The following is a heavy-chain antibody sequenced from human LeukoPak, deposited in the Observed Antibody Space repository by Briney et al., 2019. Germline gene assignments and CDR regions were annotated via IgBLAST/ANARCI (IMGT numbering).Heavy chain of an antibody. CDR3: AKQGPTVVTHFDS. D-gene: IGHD4-23*01. Sequence: SETLSLTCAVSGYSISSGYYGGWIRQPPGKGLDWIASMYHSGSTYYNPSLKSRVTISVDTSKNQFSLRLSSVTAADTAVYYCAKQGPTVVTHFDSWGQGTLVTVSS. CDR1: GYSISSGYY. J-gene: IGHJ4*02. V-gene: IGHV4-38-2*01. CDR2: MYHSGST.